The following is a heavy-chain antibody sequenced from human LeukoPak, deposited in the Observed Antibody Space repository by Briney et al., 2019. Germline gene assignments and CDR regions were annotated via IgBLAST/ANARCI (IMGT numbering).Heavy chain of an antibody. V-gene: IGHV1-18*01. D-gene: IGHD3-3*02. CDR2: ISAYNGNT. Sequence: GATVKVSCKASGYTFTSYGISWVRQAPGQGLEWMGWISAYNGNTNYAQKLQGRVTMTTDTSTSTAYMELRSLRSDDTAVYYCAREVHHFWSGYYYYYYMDVWGKGTTVTVSS. CDR1: GYTFTSYG. J-gene: IGHJ6*03. CDR3: AREVHHFWSGYYYYYYMDV.